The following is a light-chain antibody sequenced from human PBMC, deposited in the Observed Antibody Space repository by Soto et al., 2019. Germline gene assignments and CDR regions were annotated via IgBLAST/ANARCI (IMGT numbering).Light chain of an antibody. CDR3: QQYNDWPPLT. V-gene: IGKV3D-15*01. J-gene: IGKJ4*01. CDR2: SAS. Sequence: EVVMTQSPVSLSVSPGGRAILSCRASQRIGNNLAWYQQKPGQAPRLLIYSASTRATGIPARFSGSGAGTEFTLTISSLQSEDFAVYYCQQYNDWPPLTFGGGTRVEIK. CDR1: QRIGNN.